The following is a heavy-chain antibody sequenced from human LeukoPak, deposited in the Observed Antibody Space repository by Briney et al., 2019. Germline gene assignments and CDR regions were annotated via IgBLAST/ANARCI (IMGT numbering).Heavy chain of an antibody. CDR3: ARVVDILTGHDTALDY. Sequence: GASVKVSCKASGYTFSGYYIHWVRQAPGQGLEWMGWTNPNTGGTNFAQNFQGGVTMTTVTSISTAYMELSRLRSDDTAVYYCARVVDILTGHDTALDYWGQGTLVTVSS. CDR1: GYTFSGYY. D-gene: IGHD3-9*01. V-gene: IGHV1-2*02. J-gene: IGHJ4*02. CDR2: TNPNTGGT.